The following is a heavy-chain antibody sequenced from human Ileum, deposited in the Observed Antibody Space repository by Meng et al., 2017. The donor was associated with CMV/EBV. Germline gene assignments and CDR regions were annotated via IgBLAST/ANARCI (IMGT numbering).Heavy chain of an antibody. D-gene: IGHD6-19*01. Sequence: QVQLVQVGTEVKKPGASVKVSCKASGYTFTTYGITWVRQAPGQGLELMGWISNSGYTEYAQKFQGRATMTTDTPTSTAYMELRSLTSDDTAVYYCGGAVAGQGIGMGGIDYWGQGTLVTVSS. V-gene: IGHV1-18*01. CDR2: ISNSGYT. CDR3: GGAVAGQGIGMGGIDY. J-gene: IGHJ4*02. CDR1: GYTFTTYG.